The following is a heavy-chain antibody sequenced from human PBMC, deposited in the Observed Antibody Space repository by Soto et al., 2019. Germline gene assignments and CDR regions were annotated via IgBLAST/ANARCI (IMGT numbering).Heavy chain of an antibody. CDR3: ASGLGWFDP. CDR1: GDSVSSSSYY. CDR2: LYYSEAT. J-gene: IGHJ5*02. V-gene: IGHV4-39*01. Sequence: LQLQESGPGLVRPSETLSLTCTVSGDSVSSSSYYWGWIRQPPGKGLEWIGSLYYSEATYYNPSLKSRVTISEDTSKNQFALKLNSVTAADTAVYYCASGLGWFDPWGQGTLVTVSS.